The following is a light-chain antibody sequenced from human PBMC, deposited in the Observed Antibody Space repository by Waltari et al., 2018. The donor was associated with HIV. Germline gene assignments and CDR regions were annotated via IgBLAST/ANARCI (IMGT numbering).Light chain of an antibody. CDR1: SRDVGAFKY. CDR2: DVN. Sequence: QSALTQPRSVSGSLGQSVTLSCTGSSRDVGAFKYVSWYHPTPGKAPKLLIFDVNTRPSGVPDRFSGSKSGSTASLTISGLRPDDEGDYHCCSYGGSLKWLFGGGTRLTVL. V-gene: IGLV2-11*01. CDR3: CSYGGSLKWL. J-gene: IGLJ2*01.